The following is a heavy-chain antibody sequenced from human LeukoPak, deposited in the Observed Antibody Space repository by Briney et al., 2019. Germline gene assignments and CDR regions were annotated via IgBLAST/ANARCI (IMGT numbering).Heavy chain of an antibody. D-gene: IGHD3-22*01. CDR2: ISAYNGNT. CDR3: ANVHYDSSGLLRSTGYYMDI. V-gene: IGHV1-18*01. J-gene: IGHJ6*03. Sequence: ASVKVSCKASGYTFTSYGISWVRQAPGQGLEWMGWISAYNGNTNYAQKLQGRVTMTTDTSTSTAYMELRSLRSDDTAVYYCANVHYDSSGLLRSTGYYMDIWGKGTTVTVSS. CDR1: GYTFTSYG.